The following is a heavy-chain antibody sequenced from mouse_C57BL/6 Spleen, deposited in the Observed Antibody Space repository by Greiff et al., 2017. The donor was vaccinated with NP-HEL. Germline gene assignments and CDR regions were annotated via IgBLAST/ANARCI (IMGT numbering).Heavy chain of an antibody. CDR2: IYPSDSET. J-gene: IGHJ4*01. D-gene: IGHD2-2*01. CDR1: GYTFTSYW. V-gene: IGHV1-52*01. CDR3: ARGMVTTRDYYAMDY. Sequence: QVQLKQPGAELVRPGSSVKLSCKASGYTFTSYWLHWVKQRPKQGLEWIGNIYPSDSETPYNQKFKDKATLTVDKSSSTAYMQLSSLTSEDSAVYYCARGMVTTRDYYAMDYGGQGTSVTVSS.